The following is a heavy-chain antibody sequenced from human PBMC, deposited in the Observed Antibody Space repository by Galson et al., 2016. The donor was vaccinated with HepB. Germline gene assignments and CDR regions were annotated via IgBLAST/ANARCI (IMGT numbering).Heavy chain of an antibody. CDR3: ARAQTTVVTYIGN. V-gene: IGHV3-7*01. CDR2: IKQDGSEK. J-gene: IGHJ4*02. Sequence: SLRLSCAASGFTFTSYWMSWARQPPGKGLEWVANIKQDGSEKNYVDSVKGRFTISRDNAKNSLYLQMNSLRAEDTAVYYCARAQTTVVTYIGNWGQGTLVTVSS. CDR1: GFTFTSYW. D-gene: IGHD4-23*01.